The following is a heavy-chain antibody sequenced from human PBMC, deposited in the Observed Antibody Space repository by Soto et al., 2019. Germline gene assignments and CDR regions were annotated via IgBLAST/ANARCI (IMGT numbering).Heavy chain of an antibody. CDR1: GGTFSSYA. J-gene: IGHJ6*02. D-gene: IGHD6-19*01. V-gene: IGHV1-69*13. CDR3: AREEEQWLVRGYGMDV. Sequence: SVKVSCKASGGTFSSYAISWVRQAPGQGLEWMGGIIPIFGTANYAQKFQGRATITADESTSTAYMELSSLRSEDTAVYYCAREEEQWLVRGYGMDVWGQGTTVTVSS. CDR2: IIPIFGTA.